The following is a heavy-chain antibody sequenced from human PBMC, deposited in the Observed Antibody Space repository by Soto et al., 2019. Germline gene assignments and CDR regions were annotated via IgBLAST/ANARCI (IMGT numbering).Heavy chain of an antibody. V-gene: IGHV1-8*01. CDR2: MNPGSGDT. Sequence: VASVKVSCKAPGYSFTNNDVSWVRQATGQGLEWMGWMNPGSGDTGYAQKFQGRVTMTRDISIATAYMELSSLRSDDTAIYYCARMATFGSLNWFDPWGQGTQVTVSS. CDR1: GYSFTNND. CDR3: ARMATFGSLNWFDP. D-gene: IGHD3-16*01. J-gene: IGHJ5*02.